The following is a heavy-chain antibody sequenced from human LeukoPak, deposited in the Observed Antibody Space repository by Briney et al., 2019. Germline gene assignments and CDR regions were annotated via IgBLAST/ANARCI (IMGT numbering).Heavy chain of an antibody. D-gene: IGHD3-10*01. V-gene: IGHV3-74*01. CDR2: INSDGSGT. CDR1: GFTFNSYW. Sequence: GGSLRLSCAASGFTFNSYWMHWVRQAPGKGLVWVSRINSDGSGTSDADFVKGRFTISRDNSKNTLFLQMNSLRAGDTAVYYCARGTVTMVDYWGQGTLVTVSS. CDR3: ARGTVTMVDY. J-gene: IGHJ4*02.